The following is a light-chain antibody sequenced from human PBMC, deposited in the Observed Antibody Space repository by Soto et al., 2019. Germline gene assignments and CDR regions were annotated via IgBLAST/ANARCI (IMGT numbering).Light chain of an antibody. J-gene: IGKJ1*01. CDR2: AAT. CDR1: RSISTW. Sequence: DITMTQSPSVVSASVGDRVTITCRASRSISTWLAWYQKKPGRAPQLLIYAATILQTGVPSRFSGSGFGTDFTLTVNSLQPEDFATYYCPQSSSFPPWTFGQGTNVEIK. CDR3: PQSSSFPPWT. V-gene: IGKV1-12*01.